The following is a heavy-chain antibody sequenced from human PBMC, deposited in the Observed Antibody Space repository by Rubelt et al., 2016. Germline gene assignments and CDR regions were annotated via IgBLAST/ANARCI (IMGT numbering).Heavy chain of an antibody. V-gene: IGHV3-11*05. CDR2: ISSSSSYT. J-gene: IGHJ6*02. Sequence: QVQLVESGGGVVQPGRSLRLSCAASGFTFSDYYMSWIRQAPGQGLEWVSYISSSSSYTNYADSVKGRFTISRESAKNSLYLQIVSLRAEDTAVYYWAGGSGPVVGPAATGQTGYGMDVWGQGTTVTVSS. D-gene: IGHD2-2*01. CDR1: GFTFSDYY. CDR3: AGGSGPVVGPAATGQTGYGMDV.